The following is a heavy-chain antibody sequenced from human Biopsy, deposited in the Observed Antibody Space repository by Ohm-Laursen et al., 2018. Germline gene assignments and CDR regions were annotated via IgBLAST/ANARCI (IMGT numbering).Heavy chain of an antibody. CDR3: AKDGGQWLGGAFDI. CDR2: ITGSSSTI. Sequence: SLRLSCAASGFTFNSHEMNWVRQAPGKGLEWISYITGSSSTIYYADSVKGRFTISRDRSRDTVHLQMNSLRYEDTALYYCAKDGGQWLGGAFDIWGHGTMVSVSS. D-gene: IGHD6-19*01. V-gene: IGHV3-48*03. J-gene: IGHJ3*02. CDR1: GFTFNSHE.